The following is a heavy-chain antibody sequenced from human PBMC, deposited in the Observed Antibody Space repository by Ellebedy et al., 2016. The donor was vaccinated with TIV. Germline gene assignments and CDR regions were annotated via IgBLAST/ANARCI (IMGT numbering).Heavy chain of an antibody. CDR3: ARGRNYILN. D-gene: IGHD3-16*01. CDR1: GFTFSSYW. V-gene: IGHV3-7*03. Sequence: GGSLRLSCVASGFTFSSYWMSWARQAPGKGLEWVANIKKDGSEKYYVDSVKGRFTISRDNAKSSLYLQMNSLRAEDMAIYYCARGRNYILNWGQGTLVTVSS. CDR2: IKKDGSEK. J-gene: IGHJ4*02.